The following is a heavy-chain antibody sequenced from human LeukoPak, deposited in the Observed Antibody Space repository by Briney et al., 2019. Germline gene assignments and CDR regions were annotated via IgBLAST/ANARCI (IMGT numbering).Heavy chain of an antibody. Sequence: GGSLRLSCAASGFTLNNHPMHWVRQAPGKGPEYVLAISSDGGSPYYADSVKGRFTISRDNSKNTLYLQMGSLRDEDTAVYYCARADHDSGAYYADFWGQGTLVTVSS. J-gene: IGHJ4*02. CDR1: GFTLNNHP. D-gene: IGHD3-22*01. CDR2: ISSDGGSP. V-gene: IGHV3-64*02. CDR3: ARADHDSGAYYADF.